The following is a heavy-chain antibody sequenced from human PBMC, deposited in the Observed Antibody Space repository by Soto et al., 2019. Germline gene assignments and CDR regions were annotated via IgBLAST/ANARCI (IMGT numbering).Heavy chain of an antibody. CDR2: IWYDGSNK. D-gene: IGHD6-13*01. Sequence: QVQLVESGGGVVQPGRSRRLYCVASGFTFSSYGMHWVRQAPGKGLEGVAVIWYDGSNKYYADSVKGRFTISRDNSENNLYLQMNSLRAEDTAVYYCARTSTGYSSSYGMDVWGQGTTVTVSS. CDR3: ARTSTGYSSSYGMDV. J-gene: IGHJ6*02. V-gene: IGHV3-33*01. CDR1: GFTFSSYG.